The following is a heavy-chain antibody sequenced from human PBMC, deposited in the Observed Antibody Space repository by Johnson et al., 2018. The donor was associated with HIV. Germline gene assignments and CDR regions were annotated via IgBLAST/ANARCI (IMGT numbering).Heavy chain of an antibody. Sequence: VQLVESGGDLVQPGGSLRLSCVGSGFTFSTNWMHWVRQAPGKGLVWVSCINSDGSSTSYAESVKGRFTISRDNAKNTLYLQMDSLGAEDTAVYYCARVQLVADDVFNIWGQGTMVTVSS. CDR2: INSDGSST. J-gene: IGHJ3*02. CDR1: GFTFSTNW. V-gene: IGHV3-74*01. D-gene: IGHD2-2*01. CDR3: ARVQLVADDVFNI.